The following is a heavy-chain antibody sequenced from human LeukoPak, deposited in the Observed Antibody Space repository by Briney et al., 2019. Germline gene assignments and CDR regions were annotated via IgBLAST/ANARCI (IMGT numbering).Heavy chain of an antibody. Sequence: GASVKVSCKASGYTFTGCSIGWVRQAPGQGLEWMGWISAYNGNTNYAQKLQGRVTMTTDTSTSTAYMELRSLRSDDTAVYYCARSRICGSGSYCFDYWGQGTLVTVSS. V-gene: IGHV1-18*01. J-gene: IGHJ4*02. CDR2: ISAYNGNT. CDR3: ARSRICGSGSYCFDY. CDR1: GYTFTGCS. D-gene: IGHD3-10*01.